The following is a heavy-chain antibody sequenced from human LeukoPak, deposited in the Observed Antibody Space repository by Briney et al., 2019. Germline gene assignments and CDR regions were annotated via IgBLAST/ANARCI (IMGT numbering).Heavy chain of an antibody. V-gene: IGHV3-23*01. CDR3: AKRDSSGSYPYYFDY. J-gene: IGHJ4*02. D-gene: IGHD3-22*01. CDR2: IGGSDGST. Sequence: GGSLRLSCVASGFTFSTHAMSWVRLAPGKGLEWVSAIGGSDGSTYYADSAKGRFTISRDNSKDTLYLQMNSLRAEDTAVYYCAKRDSSGSYPYYFDYWGQGTLVTVSS. CDR1: GFTFSTHA.